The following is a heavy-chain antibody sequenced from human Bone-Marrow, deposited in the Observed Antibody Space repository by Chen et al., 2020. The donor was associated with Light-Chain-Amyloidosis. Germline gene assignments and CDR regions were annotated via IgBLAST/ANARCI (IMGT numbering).Heavy chain of an antibody. V-gene: IGHV3-23*04. Sequence: VQLVESGGGLVQPGGSLRLSCVGSGFTFSNYAMTWVRQAPGKGLEWVSVARGGDGTTYYADSVGGRFTIYRDNAKNTLYLQMNSLRAEDTAVYYCAKDRCTSISCSDFDYWGQGTLVTVSS. CDR2: ARGGDGTT. CDR1: GFTFSNYA. D-gene: IGHD2-2*01. CDR3: AKDRCTSISCSDFDY. J-gene: IGHJ4*02.